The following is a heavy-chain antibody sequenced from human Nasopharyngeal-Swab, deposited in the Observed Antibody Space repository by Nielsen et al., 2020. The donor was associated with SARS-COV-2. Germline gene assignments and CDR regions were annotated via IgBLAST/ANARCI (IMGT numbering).Heavy chain of an antibody. Sequence: SETLSLTCAVYGGSFSDYHWSWIRQPPGKGLEWIGYIYYSGSTNYNPSLKSRVTISVDTSKNHFSLKLSSVTAADTAVYYCARGGTRGYSYGGYYYYGMDVWGQGTTVTVSS. CDR3: ARGGTRGYSYGGYYYYGMDV. CDR2: IYYSGST. CDR1: GGSFSDYH. J-gene: IGHJ6*02. D-gene: IGHD5-18*01. V-gene: IGHV4-59*01.